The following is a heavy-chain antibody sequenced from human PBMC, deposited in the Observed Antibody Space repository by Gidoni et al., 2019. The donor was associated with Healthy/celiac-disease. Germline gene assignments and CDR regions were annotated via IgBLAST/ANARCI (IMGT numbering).Heavy chain of an antibody. J-gene: IGHJ6*02. CDR2: MNPNSGNT. V-gene: IGHV1-8*01. CDR3: ARGLSCSGGSCYRWKRHHYYYYGMDV. D-gene: IGHD2-15*01. Sequence: QVQLVQSGAEVKKPGASVKVSCKASGYTFPSYDINWVRQATGQGLEWMGWMNPNSGNTGYAQKFQGRVTMTRNTSISTAYMELSSLRSEDTAVYYCARGLSCSGGSCYRWKRHHYYYYGMDVWGQGTTVTVSS. CDR1: GYTFPSYD.